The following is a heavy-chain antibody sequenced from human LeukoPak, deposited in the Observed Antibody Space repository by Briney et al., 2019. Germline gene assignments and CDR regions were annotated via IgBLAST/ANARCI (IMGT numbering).Heavy chain of an antibody. D-gene: IGHD5-24*01. Sequence: SETLSLTCGVSGGSISNTNWWTWVRPPPGKGLEWIGEVNLQGSTNYKPSLKSRVAISVDKSENHISLPLTSVIAADTAVYYCARSNGYNSVVWDFWGQGTLVTVSS. V-gene: IGHV4-4*02. CDR2: VNLQGST. CDR1: GGSISNTNW. CDR3: ARSNGYNSVVWDF. J-gene: IGHJ4*02.